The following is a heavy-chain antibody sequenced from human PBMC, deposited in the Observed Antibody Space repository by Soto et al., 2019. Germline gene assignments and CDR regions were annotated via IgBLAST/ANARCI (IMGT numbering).Heavy chain of an antibody. CDR1: GGSISSYY. CDR3: ASRRHYDFWSGYYGADYYGMDV. Sequence: PSETLSLTCTVSGGSISSYYWSWIRQHPGKGLEWIGYIYYSGSTYYNPSLKSRVTISVDTSKNQFSLKLSSVTAADTAVYYCASRRHYDFWSGYYGADYYGMDVWGQGTTVTVSS. D-gene: IGHD3-3*01. J-gene: IGHJ6*02. V-gene: IGHV4-59*06. CDR2: IYYSGST.